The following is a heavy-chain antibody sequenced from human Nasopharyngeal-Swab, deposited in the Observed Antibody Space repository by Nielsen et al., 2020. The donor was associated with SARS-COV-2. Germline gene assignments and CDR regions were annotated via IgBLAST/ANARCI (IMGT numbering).Heavy chain of an antibody. V-gene: IGHV3-48*03. D-gene: IGHD5-24*01. Sequence: GESLKISCAASGFTFSTYEMNRVRQAPGKGLEWLSYISSSGSTIYYADSVKGRFTISRDNAKNSLYLQMDSLRAEDTAVYYCARDLAMATILWGQGTLVTVSS. CDR3: ARDLAMATIL. J-gene: IGHJ4*02. CDR1: GFTFSTYE. CDR2: ISSSGSTI.